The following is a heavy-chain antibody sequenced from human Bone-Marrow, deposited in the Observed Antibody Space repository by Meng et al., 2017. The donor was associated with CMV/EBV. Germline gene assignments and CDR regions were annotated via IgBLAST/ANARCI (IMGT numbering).Heavy chain of an antibody. CDR3: AKVHTVITIYVDYYYGMDV. J-gene: IGHJ6*02. D-gene: IGHD3-3*01. CDR2: IWYNGSNK. CDR1: GFTFSSYG. V-gene: IGHV3-33*06. Sequence: SLRLSCAASGFTFSSYGMHWVRQAPGKGLEWVAVIWYNGSNKYYADSVKGRFTISRDNSKNTLYLQMNSLRAEDTAVYYCAKVHTVITIYVDYYYGMDVWGRGTTVTVSS.